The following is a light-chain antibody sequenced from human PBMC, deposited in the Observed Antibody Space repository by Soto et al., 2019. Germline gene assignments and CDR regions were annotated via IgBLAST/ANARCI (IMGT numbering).Light chain of an antibody. Sequence: EIVMTQSPATLTVSPGETATLSCRASQNVNSNLAWYQQKFGQPPRLLIYGASTRATGIPARFSGSGSGTQFTLTISNLQSEDFAVYFCQQYNNWPPPFGQGTKLEIK. CDR1: QNVNSN. CDR2: GAS. J-gene: IGKJ2*01. CDR3: QQYNNWPPP. V-gene: IGKV3-15*01.